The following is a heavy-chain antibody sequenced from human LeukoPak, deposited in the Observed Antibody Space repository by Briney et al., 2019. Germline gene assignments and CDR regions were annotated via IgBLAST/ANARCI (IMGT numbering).Heavy chain of an antibody. CDR1: GFPFSTYW. J-gene: IGHJ6*02. Sequence: GGSLRLSCAASGFPFSTYWMNWVRQAPGKGLEWVANIKQDGSEKYYVDSVKGRFTISRDNAKNSLYLQMNSLRAEDTAVYYCVRAMDVWGQGTTVTVSS. CDR2: IKQDGSEK. CDR3: VRAMDV. V-gene: IGHV3-7*01.